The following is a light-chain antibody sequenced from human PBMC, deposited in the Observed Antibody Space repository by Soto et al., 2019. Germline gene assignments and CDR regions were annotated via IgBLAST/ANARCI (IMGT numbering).Light chain of an antibody. Sequence: IRMSQAPSSVSASVGGVCGISGQASQGISRSLAWYQQKPGKAPKLLIYAASSLQSGVPSRFSGSGFGTDFTLTISSLQPEDFATYYCQQSYSTPQTFGQGTKVDI. J-gene: IGKJ1*01. CDR3: QQSYSTPQT. CDR2: AAS. V-gene: IGKV1D-12*01. CDR1: QGISRS.